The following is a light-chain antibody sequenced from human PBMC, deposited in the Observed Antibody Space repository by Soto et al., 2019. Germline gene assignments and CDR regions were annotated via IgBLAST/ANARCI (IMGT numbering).Light chain of an antibody. V-gene: IGLV2-14*03. CDR3: SSYTSSRTLV. J-gene: IGLJ2*01. CDR2: DVI. Sequence: QSALTQPASVSGSPGQSITISCTGTSSDVGGYNYVSWYQQHPGKVPKLIIYDVINWPSGASDRFFGSKSGNTASLTISGLQAEDEADYYCSSYTSSRTLVFGGGTKLTVL. CDR1: SSDVGGYNY.